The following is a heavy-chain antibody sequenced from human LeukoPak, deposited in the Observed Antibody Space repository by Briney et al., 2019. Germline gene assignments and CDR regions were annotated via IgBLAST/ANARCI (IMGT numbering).Heavy chain of an antibody. V-gene: IGHV4-39*07. CDR2: IYYSGST. J-gene: IGHJ4*02. D-gene: IGHD3-22*01. CDR1: GGSISSSSYY. Sequence: TSETLSLTCTVSGGSISSSSYYWGWIRQPPGKGLEWIGSIYYSGSTYYNPSLKSRVTISVDTSKNQFSLKLSSVTAADTAVYYCARFLRGDSSGYYSYWGQGTLVTVSS. CDR3: ARFLRGDSSGYYSY.